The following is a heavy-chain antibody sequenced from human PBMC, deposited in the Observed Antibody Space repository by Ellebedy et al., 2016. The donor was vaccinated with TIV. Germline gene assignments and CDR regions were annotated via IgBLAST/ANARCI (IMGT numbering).Heavy chain of an antibody. CDR3: ARDPVGVGPAFDV. Sequence: GESLKIPCEVSGFIISDDWMSWVRQAPGKGLEWVAHINPDGSAEYYVDSVKGRFSISRDNAKRSLFLQMNSLRAEDTAIYFCARDPVGVGPAFDVWGQGTMVTVSS. CDR1: GFIISDDW. D-gene: IGHD4-23*01. V-gene: IGHV3-7*03. J-gene: IGHJ3*01. CDR2: INPDGSAE.